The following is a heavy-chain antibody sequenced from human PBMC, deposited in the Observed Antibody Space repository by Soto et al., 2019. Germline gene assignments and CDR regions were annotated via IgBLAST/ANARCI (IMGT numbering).Heavy chain of an antibody. CDR1: GFTFSSYA. CDR3: AKDPERWDFWSGYSDGRDDY. J-gene: IGHJ4*02. CDR2: ISGSGGST. D-gene: IGHD3-3*01. V-gene: IGHV3-23*01. Sequence: GGSLRLSCAASGFTFSSYAMSWVRQAPGKGLEWVSAISGSGGSTYYADSVKGRFTISRDNSKNTLYLQMNSLRAEDTAVYYCAKDPERWDFWSGYSDGRDDYWGQGTLVTVSS.